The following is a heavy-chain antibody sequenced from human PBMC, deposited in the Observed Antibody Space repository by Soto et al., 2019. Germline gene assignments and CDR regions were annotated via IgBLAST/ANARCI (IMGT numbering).Heavy chain of an antibody. D-gene: IGHD6-6*01. CDR2: ISAYDGST. Sequence: ASVKVSCKASGYTLTSYGISWVRQAPGQGLEWMGWISAYDGSTKYAQKLQGRVTMTTDPSTSTAYMELRSLRSDDTAVYYCARDPTTAYSSSSFDYWGQGTLVTVPS. CDR3: ARDPTTAYSSSSFDY. J-gene: IGHJ4*02. CDR1: GYTLTSYG. V-gene: IGHV1-18*04.